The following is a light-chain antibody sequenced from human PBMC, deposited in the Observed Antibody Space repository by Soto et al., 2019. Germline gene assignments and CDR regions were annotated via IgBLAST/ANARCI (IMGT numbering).Light chain of an antibody. CDR3: HQYDNPPSIA. CDR2: DAS. V-gene: IGKV1-33*01. CDR1: QDISNY. Sequence: DIQMTQSPSSLSASVGDRVTITCQASQDISNYLNWYQQKPGKAPKLLIYDASNLQTGVPSRFSGSGSGTDFTFTINNLQPEDVAAYYCHQYDNPPSIAFGQGTRLDFK. J-gene: IGKJ5*01.